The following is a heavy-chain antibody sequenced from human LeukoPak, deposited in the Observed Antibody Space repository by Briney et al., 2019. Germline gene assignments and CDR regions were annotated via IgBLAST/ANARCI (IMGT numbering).Heavy chain of an antibody. CDR1: GDSVSSNSAA. Sequence: SQTLSLTCAISGDSVSSNSAAWNWIRQSPSRGLKWLGRTYYRSKWYNDYAVAVKSRITINPDTSKNQFSLQLNSVTPEDTAVYYCARAAYCNSTSCYQYYFDYWGQGTLVTVSS. V-gene: IGHV6-1*01. CDR3: ARAAYCNSTSCYQYYFDY. J-gene: IGHJ4*02. D-gene: IGHD2-2*01. CDR2: TYYRSKWYN.